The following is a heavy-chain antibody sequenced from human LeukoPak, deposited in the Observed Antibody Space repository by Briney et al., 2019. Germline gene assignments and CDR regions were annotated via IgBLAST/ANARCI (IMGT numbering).Heavy chain of an antibody. V-gene: IGHV3-66*01. CDR3: AKEGATAGKMRFHFDY. Sequence: GGSLRLSCAASGFTVSSNYMSWVRQAPGKGLEWVSVIYSGGSTYYADSVKGRFTISRDNSKNTLYLQMNSLRAEDTAVYYCAKEGATAGKMRFHFDYWGQGTLVTVSS. CDR1: GFTVSSNY. J-gene: IGHJ4*02. CDR2: IYSGGST. D-gene: IGHD6-13*01.